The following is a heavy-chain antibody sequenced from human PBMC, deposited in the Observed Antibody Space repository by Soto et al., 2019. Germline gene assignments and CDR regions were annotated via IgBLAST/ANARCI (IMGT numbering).Heavy chain of an antibody. V-gene: IGHV1-18*01. CDR2: ISPYNHNT. J-gene: IGHJ5*02. CDR3: AREEGAYCPRTRCPLNSFDP. D-gene: IGHD2-2*01. Sequence: QVQLVQSGVEVKKPGASVKVSCKASGYTFRNYGITWVRQAPGQGLEWMGWISPYNHNTNYAQKLQGRVTMTTDTSTNTAYMELRSLRSDDTAVYYWAREEGAYCPRTRCPLNSFDPWGQGTLVTVAS. CDR1: GYTFRNYG.